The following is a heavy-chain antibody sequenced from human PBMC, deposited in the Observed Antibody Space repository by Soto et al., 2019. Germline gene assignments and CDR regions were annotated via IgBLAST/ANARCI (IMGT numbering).Heavy chain of an antibody. CDR2: IKSKTDGGTT. D-gene: IGHD6-19*01. V-gene: IGHV3-15*01. CDR3: TTDPYSSGQLPDY. Sequence: EVQLVESGGGLVKPGGSLRLSCAASGFTFSNAWMSWVRQAPGKGLEWVGRIKSKTDGGTTDYAAPVKGRFTISRDDSKNTLYLQMNSLKTEDTAVYYCTTDPYSSGQLPDYWGQGTLVTVSS. CDR1: GFTFSNAW. J-gene: IGHJ4*02.